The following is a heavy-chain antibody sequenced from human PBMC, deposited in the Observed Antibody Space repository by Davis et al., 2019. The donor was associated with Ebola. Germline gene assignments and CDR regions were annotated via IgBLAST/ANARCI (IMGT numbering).Heavy chain of an antibody. J-gene: IGHJ6*02. CDR2: INPSGGST. CDR1: GYTFTSYS. D-gene: IGHD2-15*01. CDR3: ARRLYCGGGSCYEYYYGMDD. V-gene: IGHV1-46*01. Sequence: ASVKVSCKASGYTFTSYSIHWVRQAPGQGLEWMGIINPSGGSTNYAQTFQGRVTMTRDTSTSTVYMELSSLRSEDTAVYYCARRLYCGGGSCYEYYYGMDDWGQGTTVTVSS.